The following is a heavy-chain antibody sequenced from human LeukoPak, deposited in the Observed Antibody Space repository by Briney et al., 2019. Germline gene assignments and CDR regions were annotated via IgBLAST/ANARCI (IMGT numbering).Heavy chain of an antibody. CDR2: INPNSGGT. D-gene: IGHD4-17*01. J-gene: IGHJ4*02. V-gene: IGHV1-2*02. Sequence: ASVKVSCKASGYPFTGYYLHWVRQAPGQGLEWMGWINPNSGGTNYAQKFQGRVTMTRDTSISTAYMELSRLRSDDTAVYYCARPPDYGDPAILDYWGQGTLVTVSS. CDR3: ARPPDYGDPAILDY. CDR1: GYPFTGYY.